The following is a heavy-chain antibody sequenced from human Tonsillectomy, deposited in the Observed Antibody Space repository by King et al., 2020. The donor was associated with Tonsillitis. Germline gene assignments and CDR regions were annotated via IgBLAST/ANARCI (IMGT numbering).Heavy chain of an antibody. V-gene: IGHV3-53*01. Sequence: VQLVESGGGLIQPGGCLRLSCAASGFTVSSHYMCWVRQAPGKGLECVSVLYSGGMAYFADSVRDRFIIYRDDSKNTLYLQMHSLRAEDTAVYYCARDQNDSDGYGAFDIWGQGTMVTVSS. CDR2: LYSGGMA. CDR1: GFTVSSHY. D-gene: IGHD3-22*01. J-gene: IGHJ3*02. CDR3: ARDQNDSDGYGAFDI.